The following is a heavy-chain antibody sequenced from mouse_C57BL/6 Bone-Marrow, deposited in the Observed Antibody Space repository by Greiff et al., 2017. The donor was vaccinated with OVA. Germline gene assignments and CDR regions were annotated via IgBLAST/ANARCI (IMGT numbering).Heavy chain of an antibody. V-gene: IGHV5-9*01. CDR2: ISGGGGNT. Sequence: EVKLMESGGGLVKPGGSLKLSCAASGFTFSSYTMSWVRQTPEKRLEWVATISGGGGNTYYPDSVKGRFTISRDTAKNTLYLQMSSLRSENTALYYCARPHYYYGSSYEDWYFDVWGTGTTVTVSS. CDR1: GFTFSSYT. CDR3: ARPHYYYGSSYEDWYFDV. J-gene: IGHJ1*03. D-gene: IGHD1-1*01.